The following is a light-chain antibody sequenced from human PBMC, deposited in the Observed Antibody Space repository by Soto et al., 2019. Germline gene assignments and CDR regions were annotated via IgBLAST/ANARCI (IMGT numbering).Light chain of an antibody. J-gene: IGKJ1*01. Sequence: DVQLTQSPSTLSASVGDRVTITYRASQSVSSWLAWYQAKPGKAPNLLIYKASTLESGDPSRFSGSGAWTEFTRTISSLQPDDFATYYCQQYRSYPWTFGQGTKVEI. CDR3: QQYRSYPWT. V-gene: IGKV1-5*03. CDR1: QSVSSW. CDR2: KAS.